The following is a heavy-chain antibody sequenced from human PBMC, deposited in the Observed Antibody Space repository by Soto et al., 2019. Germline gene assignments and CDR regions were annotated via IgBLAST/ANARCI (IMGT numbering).Heavy chain of an antibody. J-gene: IGHJ4*02. CDR3: ARGPPLL. CDR2: IYYRANP. Sequence: PSETLSLTCTVSGWSISSYYWSWIRQPPGKGLEWIGYIYYRANPNYNPSLKSRVTISQDTSKNQFSLKLSSVTAADTAVYYCARGPPLLWGQGTLVTVSS. CDR1: GWSISSYY. V-gene: IGHV4-59*08.